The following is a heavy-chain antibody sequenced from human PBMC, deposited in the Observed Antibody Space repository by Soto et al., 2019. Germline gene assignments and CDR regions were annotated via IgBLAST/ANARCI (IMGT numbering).Heavy chain of an antibody. CDR2: ISAYNGNT. Sequence: GASVKVSCKASGYTFTSYGISWVRQAPGQGLEWMGWISAYNGNTNYAQKLQGRVTMTTDTSTSTAYMELRSLRSDDTAVYYCARDWIANLGTTLSNWFDPWGQGTLVTVSS. CDR1: GYTFTSYG. V-gene: IGHV1-18*01. D-gene: IGHD1-1*01. CDR3: ARDWIANLGTTLSNWFDP. J-gene: IGHJ5*02.